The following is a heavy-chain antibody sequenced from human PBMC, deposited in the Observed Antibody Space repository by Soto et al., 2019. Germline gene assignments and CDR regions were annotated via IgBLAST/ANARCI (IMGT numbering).Heavy chain of an antibody. CDR1: GGSISSYH. CDR2: IDFSGTT. Sequence: SETLSLTCTVSGGSISSYHWTWIRQSPGKGLEWVGYIDFSGTTHFNPSLKGRVAMSVDMSKIQFSLKVTAVAAADTAVYYCVRGYGDSYYSYGLDVWGQGTTVTVSS. D-gene: IGHD4-17*01. V-gene: IGHV4-59*01. CDR3: VRGYGDSYYSYGLDV. J-gene: IGHJ6*02.